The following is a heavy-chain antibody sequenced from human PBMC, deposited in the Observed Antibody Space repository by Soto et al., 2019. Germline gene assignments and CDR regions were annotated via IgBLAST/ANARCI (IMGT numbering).Heavy chain of an antibody. CDR1: GGIFGSHG. CDR2: FIPIFRTL. V-gene: IGHV1-69*01. Sequence: QVQLIQSEAEVKKPGSSVRVSCTASGGIFGSHGFSWVRQAPGQRLEWVGGFIPIFRTLTYTEKFQSRVRIAADESTNIVYLDLSRLTSEDTAVYYCVRDRRIYYSDPHDEFVASDYEVWGQGTMVSVSS. J-gene: IGHJ3*01. CDR3: VRDRRIYYSDPHDEFVASDYEV. D-gene: IGHD3-22*01.